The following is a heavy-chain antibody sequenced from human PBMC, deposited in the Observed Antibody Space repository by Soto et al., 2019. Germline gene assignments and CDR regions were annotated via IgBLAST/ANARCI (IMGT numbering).Heavy chain of an antibody. D-gene: IGHD2-2*01. J-gene: IGHJ6*02. V-gene: IGHV1-3*04. CDR3: ARGHQLLFPETFYYLGMDV. CDR1: GYTFIDYA. CDR2: INTETGNA. Sequence: QVQLVQSGAEVKKPGASVKVSCKASGYTFIDYAMHWVRQAPGQRLEWMGWINTETGNARYSQKFQGRVTFTRDTSANTAYMEMSSLRSEDTAVYSCARGHQLLFPETFYYLGMDVWGQGTTVTVSS.